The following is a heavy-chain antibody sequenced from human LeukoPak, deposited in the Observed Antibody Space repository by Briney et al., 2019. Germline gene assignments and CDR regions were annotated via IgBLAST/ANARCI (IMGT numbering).Heavy chain of an antibody. CDR2: ISYDGSNK. V-gene: IGHV3-30*18. Sequence: GGPLRLSCAASGFTFSSYGMHWVRQAPGKGLEWVAVISYDGSNKYYADSVKGRFTISRDNSKNTLYLQMSSLRAEDTAAYYCAKEAPGIAAAAYPVDYWGQGSLVTVSS. CDR1: GFTFSSYG. D-gene: IGHD6-13*01. J-gene: IGHJ4*02. CDR3: AKEAPGIAAAAYPVDY.